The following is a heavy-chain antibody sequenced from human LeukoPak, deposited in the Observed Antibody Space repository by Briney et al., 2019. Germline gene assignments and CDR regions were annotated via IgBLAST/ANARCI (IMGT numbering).Heavy chain of an antibody. J-gene: IGHJ4*02. CDR2: ITSDGRTT. Sequence: GGSLRLSCVASGFTFSSTWMHWFRQGAGKGLVWLSRITSDGRTTIYADSVEGRFTISGDNAKNTLYLQMNSLRAEDTAVYYCAKQSTRFYDILTGYYSGTHFDYWGQGTLVTVSS. CDR1: GFTFSSTW. CDR3: AKQSTRFYDILTGYYSGTHFDY. D-gene: IGHD3-9*01. V-gene: IGHV3-74*01.